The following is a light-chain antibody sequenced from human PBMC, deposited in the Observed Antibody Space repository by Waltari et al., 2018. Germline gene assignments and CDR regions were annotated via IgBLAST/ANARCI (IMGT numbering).Light chain of an antibody. J-gene: IGKJ4*01. Sequence: DIQMTQSPYSLSASVGDRVTITCRASQGIKKSLAWYQQKPGKAPKLLLHAASTLESGVPSRFSGGGSGAEYTLTISSLQPEDFATYYCQQYYSTPPLTFGGGTKVEIK. V-gene: IGKV1-NL1*01. CDR2: AAS. CDR1: QGIKKS. CDR3: QQYYSTPPLT.